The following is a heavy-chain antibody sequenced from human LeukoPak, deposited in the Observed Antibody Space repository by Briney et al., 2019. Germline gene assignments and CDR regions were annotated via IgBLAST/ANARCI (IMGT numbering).Heavy chain of an antibody. J-gene: IGHJ4*02. CDR1: GGSISSYY. D-gene: IGHD3-10*01. CDR3: ARNVGGLRGFDY. Sequence: SETLSLTCTVSGGSISSYYWSWIRQPPGKGLEWIGYIYYSGSINYNPSLKSRVTISVDTSKNQFSLKLTSVTAADTAVYYCARNVGGLRGFDYWGQGTLVTVSS. V-gene: IGHV4-59*01. CDR2: IYYSGSI.